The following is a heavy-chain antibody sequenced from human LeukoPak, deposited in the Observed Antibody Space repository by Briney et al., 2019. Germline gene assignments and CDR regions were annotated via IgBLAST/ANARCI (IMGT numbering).Heavy chain of an antibody. CDR2: IYYSGST. CDR3: ARDGSSGIDY. CDR1: GGSISSGDYY. V-gene: IGHV4-61*08. Sequence: SETLSLTCTVSGGSISSGDYYWSWIRQPPGKGLEWIGYIYYSGSTNYNPSLKSRVTISVDTSKNQFSLKLSSVTAADTAVYYCARDGSSGIDYWGQGTLVTVSS. J-gene: IGHJ4*02. D-gene: IGHD6-6*01.